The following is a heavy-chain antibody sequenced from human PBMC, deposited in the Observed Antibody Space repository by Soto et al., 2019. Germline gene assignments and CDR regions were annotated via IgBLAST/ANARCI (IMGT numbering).Heavy chain of an antibody. CDR1: GFTFSYYS. J-gene: IGHJ6*02. Sequence: EVQLVESGGGLVQPGGSLRLSCAASGFTFSYYSMNWVRQAPGKGLEWVSYISSSSSTIYYADSVKGRFTISRDNAKNSLYLPMISLRAEDTAVYYCARDLGVRLPLDVWGQGTTVTVSS. CDR2: ISSSSSTI. V-gene: IGHV3-48*01. CDR3: ARDLGVRLPLDV. D-gene: IGHD2-8*01.